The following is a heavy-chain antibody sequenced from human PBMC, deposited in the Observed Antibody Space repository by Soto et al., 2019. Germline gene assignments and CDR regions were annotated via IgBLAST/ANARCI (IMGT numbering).Heavy chain of an antibody. J-gene: IGHJ5*01. D-gene: IGHD3-16*02. CDR2: IYYSGRT. CDR1: GGSISRSTYF. Sequence: PSETLSLTCSVSGGSISRSTYFWTWIRQPPGKGLEYIGSIYYSGRTYYNPSLKGRVTTSVDTSMNQFSLRLTSLTAADTAVYYCARSPRSDELSLFDFWGQGALVTVSS. CDR3: ARSPRSDELSLFDF. V-gene: IGHV4-39*01.